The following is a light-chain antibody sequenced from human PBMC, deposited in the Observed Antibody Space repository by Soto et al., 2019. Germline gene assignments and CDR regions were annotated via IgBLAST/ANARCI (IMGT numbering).Light chain of an antibody. CDR3: SSYAGSNNFV. CDR1: SSDVGGYNH. Sequence: QSVLTQPASVSGSPGQSITISCTGTSSDVGGYNHVAWYQQYPGKAPKLIIFEVSDRPSGISNRFSGSKSANTASLSISGLQAEDEADYYCSSYAGSNNFVFGTGTKVTVL. J-gene: IGLJ1*01. CDR2: EVS. V-gene: IGLV2-14*01.